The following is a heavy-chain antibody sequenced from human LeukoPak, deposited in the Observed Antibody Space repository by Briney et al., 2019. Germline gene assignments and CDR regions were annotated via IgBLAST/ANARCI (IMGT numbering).Heavy chain of an antibody. CDR2: MNPNSGNT. J-gene: IGHJ1*01. CDR1: GYTFTSYD. Sequence: ASVKVSCKASGYTFTSYDINWVRRASGQGLEWMGWMNPNSGNTGYAQKFQGRVTMTRNTSISTAYMELSSLRSEDTAVYYCMVDQLEYFQHWGQGTLVTVSS. D-gene: IGHD2-2*01. CDR3: MVDQLEYFQH. V-gene: IGHV1-8*01.